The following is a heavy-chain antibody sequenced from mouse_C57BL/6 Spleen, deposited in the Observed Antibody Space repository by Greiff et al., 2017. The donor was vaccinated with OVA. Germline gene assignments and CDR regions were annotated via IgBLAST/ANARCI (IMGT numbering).Heavy chain of an antibody. V-gene: IGHV3-6*01. CDR1: GYSITSGYY. CDR3: ARAIYIRYSNYENYAMDY. D-gene: IGHD2-5*01. Sequence: EVKLQESGPGLVKPSQSLSLTCSVTGYSITSGYYWNWIRQFPGNKLEWMGYISYDGSNNYNPSLKNRISITRDTSKNQFFLKLNSVTTEDTATYYCARAIYIRYSNYENYAMDYWGQGTSVTVSS. J-gene: IGHJ4*01. CDR2: ISYDGSN.